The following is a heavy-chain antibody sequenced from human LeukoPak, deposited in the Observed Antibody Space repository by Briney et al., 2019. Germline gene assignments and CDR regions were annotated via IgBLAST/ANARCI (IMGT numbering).Heavy chain of an antibody. CDR3: AKGSYYDSSGSFYFDY. Sequence: GGSLRLSCAASGFTFSRYAMSWVRQAPGKGLEWVSGISGSGDNTYYADSVKGRFTISRDNSKNTLYVQVNSLGTEDTAAYYCAKGSYYDSSGSFYFDYWGQGTLVTVSS. D-gene: IGHD3-22*01. CDR2: ISGSGDNT. J-gene: IGHJ4*02. CDR1: GFTFSRYA. V-gene: IGHV3-23*01.